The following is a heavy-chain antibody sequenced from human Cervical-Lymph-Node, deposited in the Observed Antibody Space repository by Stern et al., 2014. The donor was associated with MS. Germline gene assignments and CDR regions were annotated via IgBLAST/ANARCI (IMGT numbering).Heavy chain of an antibody. CDR3: ARQAGYYDNSAYYNY. Sequence: QVQLQESGPGLVKPSQTLSLTCTVSGVSITSSSFYWTWIRQPAGKGLEWIGRIYFRGHTDYNPSLKGRATKSLDASKNQSSLELTSFTADDTAVYYCARQAGYYDNSAYYNYWGQGTLVTVSS. D-gene: IGHD3-22*01. J-gene: IGHJ4*02. V-gene: IGHV4-61*02. CDR2: IYFRGHT. CDR1: GVSITSSSFY.